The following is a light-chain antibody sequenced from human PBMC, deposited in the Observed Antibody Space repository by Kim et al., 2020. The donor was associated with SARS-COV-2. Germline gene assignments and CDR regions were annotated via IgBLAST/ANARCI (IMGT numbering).Light chain of an antibody. CDR2: DAS. J-gene: IGKJ5*01. CDR3: QQRRDWPIT. CDR1: QSVINS. Sequence: FSPGERATLACRASQSVINSLAWYQQKSGQAPRLLMYDASIRASGVPARFSGSGSGTDFTLIISSLEAEDFAVYFCQQRRDWPITFGQGTRLEIK. V-gene: IGKV3-11*01.